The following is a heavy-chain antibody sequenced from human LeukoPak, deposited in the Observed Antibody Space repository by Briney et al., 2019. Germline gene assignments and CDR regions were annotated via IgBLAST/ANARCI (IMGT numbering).Heavy chain of an antibody. D-gene: IGHD3-3*01. Sequence: PGGSLRLSCAASGFTFSDYYMSWVRQAPGKGLEWVANIKEDGSEEYYVDSVKGRFTISRDNAKNSLYLQMNSLRAEDTAVYYCATYSYDFWSDRPFDYWGQGTLVTVPS. CDR2: IKEDGSEE. V-gene: IGHV3-7*01. CDR3: ATYSYDFWSDRPFDY. J-gene: IGHJ4*02. CDR1: GFTFSDYY.